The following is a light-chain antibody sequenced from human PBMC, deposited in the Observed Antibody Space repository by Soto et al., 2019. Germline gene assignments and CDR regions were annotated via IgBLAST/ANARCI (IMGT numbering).Light chain of an antibody. CDR2: GAS. CDR1: QSVSSSY. J-gene: IGKJ2*01. Sequence: EIVLTQSPGTLSLSPGERATLSCRARQSVSSSYLAWYQQKPGQAPRLLIYGASSRATGIPDRFSGSGSGTDFTLTISRLEPEDCAVYYCQQYGSSPPMTFGQGTKLEIK. CDR3: QQYGSSPPMT. V-gene: IGKV3-20*01.